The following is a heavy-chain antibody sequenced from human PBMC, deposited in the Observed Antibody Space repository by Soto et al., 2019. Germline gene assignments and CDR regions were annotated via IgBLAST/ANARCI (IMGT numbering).Heavy chain of an antibody. V-gene: IGHV2-5*02. Sequence: QITLKESGPTLVKPTQTLTLTCTFSGFSLSTTGVGVGWIRQPPGKALEWLALIYWDDDKRYSPSLKGSLTNTKDTPKNQVVLTMTNMDPVDTATYYCAHRRGDSSGWGYFDYWGQGTRVTVSS. CDR2: IYWDDDK. CDR1: GFSLSTTGVG. J-gene: IGHJ4*02. D-gene: IGHD6-19*01. CDR3: AHRRGDSSGWGYFDY.